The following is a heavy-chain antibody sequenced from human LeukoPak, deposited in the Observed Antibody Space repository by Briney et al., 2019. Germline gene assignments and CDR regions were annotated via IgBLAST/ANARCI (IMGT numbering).Heavy chain of an antibody. CDR1: GFTFSNHG. Sequence: PGGSLRLSCTASGFTFSNHGMHWVRQAPGKGLEWVAFIRYDGITKYYADSVKGRFTISRDNSKNTLYLQMNSLRPEDTVVYYCAKTGSRGETFRPSYYYYYMDVWGEGTTVTISS. D-gene: IGHD3-9*01. J-gene: IGHJ6*03. CDR3: AKTGSRGETFRPSYYYYYMDV. CDR2: IRYDGITK. V-gene: IGHV3-30*02.